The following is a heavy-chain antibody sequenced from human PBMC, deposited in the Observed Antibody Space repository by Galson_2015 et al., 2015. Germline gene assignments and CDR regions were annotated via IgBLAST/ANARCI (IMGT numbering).Heavy chain of an antibody. CDR3: ARDKALLNDAFDI. CDR1: GGSISSHY. CDR2: IYYSGST. V-gene: IGHV4-59*11. Sequence: ETLSLTCTVSGGSISSHYWSWIRQPPGKGLEWIGYIYYSGSTNYNPSLKSRVTISADTSKNQFSLKLSSVTAADTAVYYCARDKALLNDAFDIWGPGTMVTVSS. D-gene: IGHD3-3*02. J-gene: IGHJ3*02.